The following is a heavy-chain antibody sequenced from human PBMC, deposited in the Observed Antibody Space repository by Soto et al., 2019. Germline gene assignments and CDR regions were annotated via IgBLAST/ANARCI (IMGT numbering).Heavy chain of an antibody. CDR2: IYYSGST. CDR1: GGSISSGGYY. Sequence: PSETLSLTCTVSGGSISSGGYYWSWIRQHPGKGLERIGYIYYSGSTYYNPSLKSRVTISVDTSKSQFSLKLSSVTAADTAVYYCARLTVSTGTERYALFDHWGQGTLVTVSS. D-gene: IGHD4-17*01. CDR3: ARLTVSTGTERYALFDH. V-gene: IGHV4-31*03. J-gene: IGHJ5*02.